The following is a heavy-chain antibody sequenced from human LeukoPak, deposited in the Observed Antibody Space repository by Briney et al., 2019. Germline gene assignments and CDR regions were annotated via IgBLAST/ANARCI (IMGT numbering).Heavy chain of an antibody. D-gene: IGHD3-22*01. V-gene: IGHV1-69*05. CDR3: ARDPLRGSYYYDSSGYLSYQH. J-gene: IGHJ1*01. Sequence: SVKVSCKASGGTFSSYPISWERQAPGQGLEWMGRIIPIFGTANYAQKFQGRVTITTDESTSTAYMELSSLRSEDTAVYYCARDPLRGSYYYDSSGYLSYQHWGQGTLVTVSS. CDR1: GGTFSSYP. CDR2: IIPIFGTA.